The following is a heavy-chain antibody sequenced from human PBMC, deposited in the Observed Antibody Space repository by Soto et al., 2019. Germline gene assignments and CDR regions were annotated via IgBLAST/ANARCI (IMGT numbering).Heavy chain of an antibody. CDR1: GFTFVSYA. D-gene: IGHD3-10*01. CDR2: ISVGGTYT. Sequence: EVLLLESGGGLVQPGGSLKLSCAASGFTFVSYAMTWVRQAPGKGLEWVSTISVGGTYTYYADSVEGRFTISRDNSKNTLYLQMNGLRAEDTAVYYCAKTAGITMVRGVLDSWGQGTLVTVSS. V-gene: IGHV3-23*01. J-gene: IGHJ4*02. CDR3: AKTAGITMVRGVLDS.